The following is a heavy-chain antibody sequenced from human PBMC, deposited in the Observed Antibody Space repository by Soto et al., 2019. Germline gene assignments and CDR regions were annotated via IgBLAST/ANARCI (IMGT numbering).Heavy chain of an antibody. CDR2: IYYSGST. V-gene: IGHV4-31*03. J-gene: IGHJ6*03. D-gene: IGHD5-12*01. CDR1: GGSISSGGYY. CDR3: ARGGGYSGYDSYSYYYYYMDV. Sequence: SETLSLTCTVSGGSISSGGYYWSWIRQHPGKGLEWIGYIYYSGSTYYNPSLKSRVTVSVDTSKNQFSLKLSSVTAADTAVYYCARGGGYSGYDSYSYYYYYMDVWGKGTTVTVSS.